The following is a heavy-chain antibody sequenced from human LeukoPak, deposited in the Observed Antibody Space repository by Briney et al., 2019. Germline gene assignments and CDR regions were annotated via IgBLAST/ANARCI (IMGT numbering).Heavy chain of an antibody. Sequence: SQTLSLTCAISGNSVSSNSVTWNWIRQSPSRGLEWLGRTYYRSTWYNDYAVSVRGRITVNPDTSKNQFSLHLNSVTPEDTAVYYCARRLTQYDCFDPWGQGILVTVSS. J-gene: IGHJ5*02. D-gene: IGHD2-2*01. CDR2: TYYRSTWYN. CDR1: GNSVSSNSVT. CDR3: ARRLTQYDCFDP. V-gene: IGHV6-1*01.